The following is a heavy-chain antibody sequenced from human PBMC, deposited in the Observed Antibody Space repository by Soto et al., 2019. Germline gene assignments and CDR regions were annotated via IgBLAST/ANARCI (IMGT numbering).Heavy chain of an antibody. J-gene: IGHJ4*02. Sequence: PSETLSLTCAVYGGSFSGYYWSWIRQPPGKGLEWIGEINHSGSTNYNPSLKSRVTISVDTSKNQFSLKLSSVTAADTAVYYCGRAVEEVLRYFDLPYYFDYWGQGTLVTVSS. D-gene: IGHD3-9*01. CDR1: GGSFSGYY. V-gene: IGHV4-34*01. CDR2: INHSGST. CDR3: GRAVEEVLRYFDLPYYFDY.